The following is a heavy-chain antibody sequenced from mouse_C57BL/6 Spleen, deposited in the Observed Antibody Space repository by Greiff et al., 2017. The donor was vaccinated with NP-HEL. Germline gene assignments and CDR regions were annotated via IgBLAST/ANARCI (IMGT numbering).Heavy chain of an antibody. D-gene: IGHD2-4*01. CDR1: GFSLTSYG. CDR2: IWSGGST. J-gene: IGHJ4*01. V-gene: IGHV2-2*01. CDR3: ARNCDYDDYYAMDY. Sequence: VMLVESGPGLVQPSQSLSITCTVSGFSLTSYGVHWVRQSPGKGLEWLGVIWSGGSTDYNAAFISRLSISKDNSKSQVFFKMNSLQADDTAIYYCARNCDYDDYYAMDYWGQGTSVTVSS.